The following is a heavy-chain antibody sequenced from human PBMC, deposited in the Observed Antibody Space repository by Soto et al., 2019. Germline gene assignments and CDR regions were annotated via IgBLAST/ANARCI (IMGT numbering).Heavy chain of an antibody. CDR3: ARDDDYGDNGLDY. Sequence: QVQLVESGGGVVQPGRSLRLSCEASGFTFSHYGMHWVRQAPGKGLEWVAVILNDGSRQHYEDSVKGRLTISRDNSKNTLYLDMNSLRVEDTAVYYCARDDDYGDNGLDYWGQGTLVTVSS. V-gene: IGHV3-33*01. D-gene: IGHD4-17*01. J-gene: IGHJ4*02. CDR2: ILNDGSRQ. CDR1: GFTFSHYG.